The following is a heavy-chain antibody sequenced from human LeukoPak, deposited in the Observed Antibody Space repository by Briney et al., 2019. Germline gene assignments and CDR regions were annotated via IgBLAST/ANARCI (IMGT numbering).Heavy chain of an antibody. V-gene: IGHV5-51*01. D-gene: IGHD6-6*01. CDR2: MYPPDSDT. J-gene: IGHJ3*02. CDR3: ARRPYISSSWGAFDI. Sequence: GESLKISCKGSGYSFTSYWIGWVRQMPGKGLEWMGFMYPPDSDTRYSPSFQGQVTISADKSINTAYLQWSSLKALDTAMYYCARRPYISSSWGAFDIWGQGTMVTVSS. CDR1: GYSFTSYW.